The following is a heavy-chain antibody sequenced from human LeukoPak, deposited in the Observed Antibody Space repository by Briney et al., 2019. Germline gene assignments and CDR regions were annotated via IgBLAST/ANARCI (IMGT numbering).Heavy chain of an antibody. D-gene: IGHD4-23*01. CDR2: ISYDGSNK. J-gene: IGHJ4*02. CDR1: GFTFSSYA. CDR3: ARAAYPSHDYGGNSCADY. Sequence: GGSLRLSCAASGFTFSSYAMHWVRQAPGKGLEWVAVISYDGSNKYYADSVKGRFTISRDNSKNTLYLQMNSLRAEDTAVYYCARAAYPSHDYGGNSCADYWGQGTLVTVSS. V-gene: IGHV3-30-3*01.